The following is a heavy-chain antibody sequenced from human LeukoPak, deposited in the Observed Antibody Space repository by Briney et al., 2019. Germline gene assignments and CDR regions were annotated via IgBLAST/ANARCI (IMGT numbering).Heavy chain of an antibody. CDR2: INQDGSDK. J-gene: IGHJ4*02. V-gene: IGHV3-7*01. CDR3: VGGDY. Sequence: GGSLRLTCAASGLTFSIHWMNWVRQAPGKGLECVANINQDGSDKYYVDSVKGRFTISRDNTKNSLYLQMNSLRAEDTAVYYCVGGDYWGQGTLVTVSS. CDR1: GLTFSIHW.